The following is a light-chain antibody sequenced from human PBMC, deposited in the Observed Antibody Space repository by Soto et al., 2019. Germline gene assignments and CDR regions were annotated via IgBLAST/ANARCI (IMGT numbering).Light chain of an antibody. J-gene: IGKJ3*01. V-gene: IGKV2-28*01. CDR1: QSLLHSNGYNY. Sequence: DIVMTQSPLSLPVTPGEPASISCRSSQSLLHSNGYNYLDWYLQKPGQSPQLLIYLGSNRASGVPDRFSGSGAGADFTLKISRVEAEDVGVYYCMQARQTTFTLGPGTKVDIK. CDR2: LGS. CDR3: MQARQTTFT.